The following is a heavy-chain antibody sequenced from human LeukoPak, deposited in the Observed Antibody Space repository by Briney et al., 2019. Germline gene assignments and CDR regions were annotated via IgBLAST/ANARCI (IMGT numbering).Heavy chain of an antibody. CDR3: ARDRAAAGTYYFDY. D-gene: IGHD6-13*01. Sequence: GGSLRLSCAASGFTVSSNYMSWVRQAPGKGLEWVSVIYSGGSTYYADSVMGRFTISRDNSKNTLYLQMNSLRAEDTAVYYCARDRAAAGTYYFDYWGQGTLVTVSS. CDR2: IYSGGST. J-gene: IGHJ4*02. V-gene: IGHV3-53*01. CDR1: GFTVSSNY.